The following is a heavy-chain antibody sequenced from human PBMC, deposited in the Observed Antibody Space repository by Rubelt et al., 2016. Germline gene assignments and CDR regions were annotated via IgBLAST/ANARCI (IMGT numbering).Heavy chain of an antibody. CDR3: ASRPEGQLESVLDY. CDR2: IDSDGNTT. D-gene: IGHD6-13*01. Sequence: EVHLVESGGGLVQPGGSLRLSCAASGVTFTNYWMHWVRQAPGKRLVWVSRIDSDGNTTDYADSVKGRFTISRDNARNTLHLHMNSLGAEDTVVYYRASRPEGQLESVLDYWGQGTLVTVSS. V-gene: IGHV3-74*02. J-gene: IGHJ4*02. CDR1: GVTFTNYW.